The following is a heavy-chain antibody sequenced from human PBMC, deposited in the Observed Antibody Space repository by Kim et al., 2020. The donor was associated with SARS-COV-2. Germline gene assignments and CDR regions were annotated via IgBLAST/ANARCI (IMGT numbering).Heavy chain of an antibody. Sequence: ASVKVSCKASGYTFTGYYMHWVRQAPGQGLEWMGRINPNSGGTNYAQKFQGRVTMTRDTSISTAYMELSRLRSDDTVVYYCARDHRRIAAAGTSGFWLGYWGQGTLVTVSS. CDR2: INPNSGGT. V-gene: IGHV1-2*05. J-gene: IGHJ4*02. CDR3: ARDHRRIAAAGTSGFWLGY. CDR1: GYTFTGYY. D-gene: IGHD6-13*01.